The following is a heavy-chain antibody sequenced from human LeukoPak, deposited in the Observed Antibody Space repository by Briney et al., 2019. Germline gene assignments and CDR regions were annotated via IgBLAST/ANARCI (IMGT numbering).Heavy chain of an antibody. CDR2: IYHSGST. J-gene: IGHJ4*02. CDR1: GYSISSGYY. V-gene: IGHV4-38-2*02. D-gene: IGHD3-10*01. CDR3: ARARVVRGVIGGY. Sequence: PSETLSLTCTVSGYSISSGYYWGWIRQPPGKGLEGIGSIYHSGSTYYNPSLKSRVTISVDTSKNQFSLKLSSVTAADTAVYYCARARVVRGVIGGYWGQGTLVTVSS.